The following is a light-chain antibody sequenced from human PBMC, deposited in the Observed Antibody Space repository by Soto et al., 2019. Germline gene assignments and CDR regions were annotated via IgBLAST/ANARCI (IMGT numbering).Light chain of an antibody. CDR1: QSISSW. V-gene: IGKV1-5*01. Sequence: DIQMTQSPSTLSASVGDRVTITCRASQSISSWLAWYQQKPGKAPKLLIYDASSLESGVPSRFSGSGSGTESTLTISSLQPDDFATYYCQQYNSYSITFGQVTRLEIK. CDR3: QQYNSYSIT. CDR2: DAS. J-gene: IGKJ5*01.